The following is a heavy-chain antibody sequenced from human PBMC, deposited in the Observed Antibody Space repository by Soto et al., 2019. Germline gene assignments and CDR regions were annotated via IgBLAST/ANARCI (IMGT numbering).Heavy chain of an antibody. V-gene: IGHV4-59*01. D-gene: IGHD2-8*01. J-gene: IGHJ4*02. Sequence: SENLSLTCTVSGCSISSYYWSWIRQPPGKGLEWIGYIYYSGSTNYNPSLKSRVTISVDTSKNQFSLKLSSVTAADTAVYYCARGVFYFDYWGQGTLVTVSS. CDR1: GCSISSYY. CDR2: IYYSGST. CDR3: ARGVFYFDY.